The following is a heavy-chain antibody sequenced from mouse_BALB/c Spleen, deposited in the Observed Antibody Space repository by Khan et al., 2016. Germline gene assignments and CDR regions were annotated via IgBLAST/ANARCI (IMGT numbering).Heavy chain of an antibody. Sequence: QVQLKQSGAELMKPGASVKISCKATGYTFNNYWIEWVKQSPGNGLEWIGDIIPESGNSNYNENLKGKATFTVDTSSNTAYMQLSRLTSEDSAVCYWARAWYSIDYWGQGTSVTVSS. CDR1: GYTFNNYW. V-gene: IGHV1-9*01. CDR3: ARAWYSIDY. CDR2: IIPESGNS. J-gene: IGHJ4*01.